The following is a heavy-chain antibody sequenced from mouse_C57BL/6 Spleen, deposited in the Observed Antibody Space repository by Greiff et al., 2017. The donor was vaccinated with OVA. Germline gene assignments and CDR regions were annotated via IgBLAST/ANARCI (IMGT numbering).Heavy chain of an antibody. CDR3: ARGGGSSYRYYAMDY. J-gene: IGHJ4*01. CDR2: INPSNGGT. D-gene: IGHD1-1*01. V-gene: IGHV1-53*01. Sequence: QVQLQQPGTELVKPGASVKLSCKASGYTFTSYWMHWVKQRPGQGLEWIGNINPSNGGTNYNEKFKSKATLTVDKSSSTAYMQLSSLTSEDSAVYYCARGGGSSYRYYAMDYWGQGTSVTVSS. CDR1: GYTFTSYW.